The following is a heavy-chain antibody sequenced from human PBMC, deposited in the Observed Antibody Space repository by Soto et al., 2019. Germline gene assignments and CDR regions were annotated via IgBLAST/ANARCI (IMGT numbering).Heavy chain of an antibody. CDR2: IYWNDDK. Sequence: SGPKLVNPTQTLTLTCTFSVFSLSTSGVGVGWIRQPPGKALEWLALIYWNDDKRYSPSLKSRLTITKDTSKNQVVLTMTNMDPVDTATYYCALLPRYSGYDGQVRTFDYWGQGTLVTVSS. CDR3: ALLPRYSGYDGQVRTFDY. V-gene: IGHV2-5*01. CDR1: VFSLSTSGVG. D-gene: IGHD5-12*01. J-gene: IGHJ4*02.